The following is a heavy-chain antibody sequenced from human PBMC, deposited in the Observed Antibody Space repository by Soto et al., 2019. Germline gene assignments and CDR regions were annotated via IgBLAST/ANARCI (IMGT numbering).Heavy chain of an antibody. D-gene: IGHD3-3*01. J-gene: IGHJ5*02. CDR1: GGTFSSYA. V-gene: IGHV1-69*12. Sequence: QVQLVQSGAEVKKPGSSVKVSCKASGGTFSSYAISWVRQAPGQGLQWMGGIIPIFGTANYAQKFQGRVTITADESTSTAYMELSSLRSEDTAVYYCARDREYYFWSGYHNWFDPWGQGTLVTVSS. CDR2: IIPIFGTA. CDR3: ARDREYYFWSGYHNWFDP.